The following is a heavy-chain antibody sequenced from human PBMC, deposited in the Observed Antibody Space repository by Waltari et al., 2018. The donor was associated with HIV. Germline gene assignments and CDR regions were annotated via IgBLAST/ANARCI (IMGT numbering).Heavy chain of an antibody. D-gene: IGHD1-26*01. CDR2: INTNTGNP. J-gene: IGHJ2*01. CDR1: YA. Sequence: YAMNWVRQAPGQGLEWMGWINTNTGNPTYAQGFTGRFVFSLDTSVSTAYLQISSLKAEDTAVYYCARGAVGDLYWYFDLWGRGTLVTVSS. CDR3: ARGAVGDLYWYFDL. V-gene: IGHV7-4-1*02.